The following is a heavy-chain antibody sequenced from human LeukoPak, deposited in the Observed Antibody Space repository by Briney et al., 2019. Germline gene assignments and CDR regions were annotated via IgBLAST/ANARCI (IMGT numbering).Heavy chain of an antibody. CDR3: ARELGLILPAPYYYGSGSYYKGFDP. Sequence: PSETLSLTCTVSGDSISSYYWSWIRQPPGKGLEWIGYIYYSGSTNYNPSLESRVTISIDTSKNQFSLKLSSVTAADTAVYYCARELGLILPAPYYYGSGSYYKGFDPWGQGTLVTVSS. CDR1: GDSISSYY. CDR2: IYYSGST. V-gene: IGHV4-59*01. D-gene: IGHD3-10*01. J-gene: IGHJ5*02.